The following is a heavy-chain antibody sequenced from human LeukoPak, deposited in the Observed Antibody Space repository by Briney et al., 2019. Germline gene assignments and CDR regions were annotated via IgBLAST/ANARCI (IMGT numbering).Heavy chain of an antibody. CDR3: ARDGITMVRGAMRYYYYYGMDV. D-gene: IGHD3-10*01. CDR2: TYYRSKWYN. J-gene: IGHJ6*02. CDR1: GDSVSSNSAA. V-gene: IGHV6-1*01. Sequence: SQTLSLTCVISGDSVSSNSAAWNWIRQSPSRGLEWLGRTYYRSKWYNDYAVSVKSRITINPDTSKNQFSLQLNSVTPEDTAVYYCARDGITMVRGAMRYYYYYGMDVWGQGTTVTVSS.